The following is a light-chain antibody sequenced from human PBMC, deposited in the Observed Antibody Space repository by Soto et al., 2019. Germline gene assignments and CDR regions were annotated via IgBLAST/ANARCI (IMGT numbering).Light chain of an antibody. CDR2: GNN. CDR1: SSNIGAGYD. V-gene: IGLV1-40*01. CDR3: SSYTSSSTWV. Sequence: QAVVTQPPSVSGAPGQTITISCTGSSSNIGAGYDVHWYQQLPGRAPKLLIYGNNNRPSGVPDRFSGSKSGTSVSLAITGLRGEDEADYHCSSYTSSSTWVFGGGTKLTVL. J-gene: IGLJ3*02.